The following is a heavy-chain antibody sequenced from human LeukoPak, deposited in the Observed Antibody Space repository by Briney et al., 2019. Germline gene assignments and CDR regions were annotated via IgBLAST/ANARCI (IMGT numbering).Heavy chain of an antibody. CDR2: IHYDGNYK. J-gene: IGHJ4*02. Sequence: GGSLRLSCETSGFSFSDSAMHWVRQAPGQGLDWVAFIHYDGNYKYYADSVKGRFSISRDNSKNTVYLQMNRLRLDDTAVYYCSARRLTVTTEIDYWGQGTLVTVSS. CDR1: GFSFSDSA. D-gene: IGHD4-17*01. V-gene: IGHV3-30*02. CDR3: SARRLTVTTEIDY.